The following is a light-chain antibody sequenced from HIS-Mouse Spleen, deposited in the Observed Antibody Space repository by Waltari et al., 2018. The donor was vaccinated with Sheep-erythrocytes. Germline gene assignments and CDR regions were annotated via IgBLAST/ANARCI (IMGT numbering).Light chain of an antibody. CDR3: CSYAGSSTPWV. CDR2: EGS. J-gene: IGLJ3*02. V-gene: IGLV2-23*01. Sequence: QSALTQPASVSGSPGQSITISCTGTSSDVGRHNLASWYQQHPGKAPKLMIYEGSKRPSGVSNRFSGSKSGNTASLTISGLQAEDEADYYCCSYAGSSTPWVFGGGTKLTVL. CDR1: SSDVGRHNL.